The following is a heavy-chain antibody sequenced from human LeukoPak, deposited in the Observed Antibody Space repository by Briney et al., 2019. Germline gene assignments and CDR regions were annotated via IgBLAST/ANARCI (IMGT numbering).Heavy chain of an antibody. J-gene: IGHJ4*02. CDR3: ARDWAFGDLLLPY. V-gene: IGHV1-2*02. D-gene: IGHD3-10*01. CDR1: GYTFTAYY. Sequence: ASVKVSCKASGYTFTAYYVHWVRQAPGQGLEWMGWINPLSGGTNYAQKFLGRVIMSRDTSISTAYVDLRRLRSDDTAVYYCARDWAFGDLLLPYWGQGTLVTVSS. CDR2: INPLSGGT.